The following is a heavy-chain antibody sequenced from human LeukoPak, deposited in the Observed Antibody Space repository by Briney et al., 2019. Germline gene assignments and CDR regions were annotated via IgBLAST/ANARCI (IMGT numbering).Heavy chain of an antibody. J-gene: IGHJ6*02. V-gene: IGHV3-30*18. CDR2: ISYDGSNK. Sequence: GGSLRLSCVASGFTFSTYWMSWVRQAPGKGLEWVAVISYDGSNKYYADSVKGRFTISRDNSKNTLYLQMNSLRAEDTAVYYCAKGGPGYSSGWYYYYGMDVWGQGTTVTVSS. CDR3: AKGGPGYSSGWYYYYGMDV. D-gene: IGHD6-19*01. CDR1: GFTFSTYW.